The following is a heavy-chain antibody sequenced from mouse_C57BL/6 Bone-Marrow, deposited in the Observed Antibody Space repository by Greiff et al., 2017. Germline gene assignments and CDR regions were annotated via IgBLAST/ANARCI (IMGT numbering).Heavy chain of an antibody. CDR1: GFTFSSYG. Sequence: EVQRVESGGDLVKPGGSLTLSCAASGFTFSSYGMSWVRQTPDKRLEWVATISSGGSYTYYPDSVKGRFTISRDNATNTLYLQLSSLKSEDTAMYYCARTYYAMDYWGQGTSVTVSS. CDR3: ARTYYAMDY. CDR2: ISSGGSYT. V-gene: IGHV5-6*01. J-gene: IGHJ4*01.